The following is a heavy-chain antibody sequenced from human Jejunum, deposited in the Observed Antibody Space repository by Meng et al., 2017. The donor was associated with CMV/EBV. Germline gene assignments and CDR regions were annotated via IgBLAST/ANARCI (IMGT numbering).Heavy chain of an antibody. D-gene: IGHD4-11*01. Sequence: FGFAFSSHAISWVRQVPGKRPEWVGGISGAGLATYYADSVKGRFTISRDNSNNTLFLQMNGLRGDDTAVYYCARDVGYTVTAPFDYWGQGSVVTVSS. CDR3: ARDVGYTVTAPFDY. CDR1: GFAFSSHA. V-gene: IGHV3-23*01. J-gene: IGHJ4*02. CDR2: ISGAGLAT.